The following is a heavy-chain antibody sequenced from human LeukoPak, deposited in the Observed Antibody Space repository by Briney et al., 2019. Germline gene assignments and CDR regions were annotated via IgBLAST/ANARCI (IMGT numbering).Heavy chain of an antibody. Sequence: PGGSLRLSCAASGFTYSSYWMSWVRQAPGKGPEWVANIKQDGSEKYYVDSVKGRFTISRDNAKNSLYLQMNSLRAEDTAVYYCASDGYSYGDSSGYYGYWGQGTLVTVSS. CDR2: IKQDGSEK. CDR1: GFTYSSYW. CDR3: ASDGYSYGDSSGYYGY. J-gene: IGHJ4*02. V-gene: IGHV3-7*01. D-gene: IGHD3-22*01.